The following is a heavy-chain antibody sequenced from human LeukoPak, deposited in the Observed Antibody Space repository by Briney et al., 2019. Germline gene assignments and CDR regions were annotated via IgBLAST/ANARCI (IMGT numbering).Heavy chain of an antibody. CDR1: GFTFSSYA. V-gene: IGHV3-23*01. D-gene: IGHD3-10*01. J-gene: IGHJ4*02. CDR3: AKGSDNGYGSGPFDY. Sequence: GGSLRLSCAASGFTFSSYAMGWVRQAPGKGLEWVSAISTDAGETHYADSVKGRFTISRDNSKNTVSLQMSSLRAEDTALYYCAKGSDNGYGSGPFDYWGQGTLVTVSS. CDR2: ISTDAGET.